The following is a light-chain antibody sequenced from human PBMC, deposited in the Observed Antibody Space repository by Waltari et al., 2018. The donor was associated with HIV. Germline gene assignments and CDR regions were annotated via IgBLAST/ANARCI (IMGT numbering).Light chain of an antibody. CDR3: CSYAGSSWV. CDR2: DVS. J-gene: IGLJ3*02. V-gene: IGLV2-11*01. CDR1: SSDIGGYNY. Sequence: QSALTQPRSVSGSPGQSVTISCTGTSSDIGGYNYVSWYQQYPGKAPKLMIYDVSERPSGVPDRVSGSKSGNTASLTISGLQAEDETDYYCCSYAGSSWVFGGGTKLTVL.